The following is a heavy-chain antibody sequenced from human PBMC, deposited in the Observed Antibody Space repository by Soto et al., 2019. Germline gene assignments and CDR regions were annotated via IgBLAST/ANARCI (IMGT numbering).Heavy chain of an antibody. J-gene: IGHJ5*02. Sequence: QVQLQQWGAGLLKPSETLSLTCAVYGGSFSGYYWSWIHQPPGKGLEWIGEINHSGSTNYNPSLKSRVTISVDTSKNQFSLKLSSVTAADTAVYYCARGSPEWLVRNWFDPWGQGTLVTVSS. V-gene: IGHV4-34*01. CDR2: INHSGST. D-gene: IGHD6-19*01. CDR1: GGSFSGYY. CDR3: ARGSPEWLVRNWFDP.